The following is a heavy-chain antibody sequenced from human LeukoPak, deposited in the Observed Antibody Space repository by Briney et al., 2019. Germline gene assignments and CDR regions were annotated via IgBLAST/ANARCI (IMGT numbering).Heavy chain of an antibody. J-gene: IGHJ4*02. Sequence: GGSLRLSCAASGFTFSTYAVNWVRQAPGKGLEWVSTISGSGDSTYYADSVKGRFTISRDNSKNTLYLQMNSLRAEDTAVYYCAKKSGRIQLKYYFDYWGQGTLVTVSS. CDR2: ISGSGDST. CDR1: GFTFSTYA. V-gene: IGHV3-23*01. CDR3: AKKSGRIQLKYYFDY. D-gene: IGHD5-18*01.